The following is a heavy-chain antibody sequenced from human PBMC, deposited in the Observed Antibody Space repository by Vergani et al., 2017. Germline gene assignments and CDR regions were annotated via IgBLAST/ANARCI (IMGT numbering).Heavy chain of an antibody. V-gene: IGHV4-61*02. Sequence: QVQLQESGPGVVKPSQTLSLTCTVSGFSVSNSDYFWTWIRQPAGKGLEWIGRVMPGGMTNYNPSLESRVTMSVDTSKDHFSLRLDSVTVADTAVYYCARYRLGYLDVWGKGTTVIVSS. J-gene: IGHJ6*03. CDR3: ARYRLGYLDV. CDR2: VMPGGMT. D-gene: IGHD3-16*02. CDR1: GFSVSNSDYF.